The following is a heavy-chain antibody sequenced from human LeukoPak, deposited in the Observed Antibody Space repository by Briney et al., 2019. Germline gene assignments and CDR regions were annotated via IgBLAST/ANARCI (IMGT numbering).Heavy chain of an antibody. D-gene: IGHD3-10*01. J-gene: IGHJ6*03. CDR1: GNTFSMYS. CDR3: ARERRGVGSRSFGGLFASYYTYYYMDV. CDR2: INPSDGAT. Sequence: ASVKVSCKASGNTFSMYSIHWVRQAPGQGLEWMGMINPSDGATTYAQRFQGRVTMTRDMSTTTVYMDLRSLRSEDTAVYFCARERRGVGSRSFGGLFASYYTYYYMDVWGRGTTVTVSS. V-gene: IGHV1-46*01.